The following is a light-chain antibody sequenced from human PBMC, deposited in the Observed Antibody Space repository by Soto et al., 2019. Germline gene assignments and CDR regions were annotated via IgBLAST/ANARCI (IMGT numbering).Light chain of an antibody. J-gene: IGKJ5*01. CDR2: DAS. V-gene: IGKV1D-13*01. Sequence: AIQLTQSPSSLSASVGDRVTITCRASQGIISALAWYQQKPGKTPKLLIYDASTLQSGVPSRFSGSGSGTDFTLSISSLQPEDFATYFCQQFNNYPATFGQGTRLEMK. CDR3: QQFNNYPAT. CDR1: QGIISA.